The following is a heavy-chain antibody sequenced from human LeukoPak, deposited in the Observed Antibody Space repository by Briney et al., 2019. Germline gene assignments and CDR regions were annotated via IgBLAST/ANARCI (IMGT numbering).Heavy chain of an antibody. CDR3: ARGDDSQQRNDALDI. CDR1: GFTFSRYA. Sequence: GGSLRLSCAASGFTFSRYAMNWLRQAPGKGLEWVSSVGNASPYIYYADSVKGRFTFSRDNAKNSLYLQMNSLRDEDTAVYYCARGDDSQQRNDALDIWGQGTMVTVSS. V-gene: IGHV3-21*01. J-gene: IGHJ3*02. CDR2: VGNASPYI. D-gene: IGHD3-16*01.